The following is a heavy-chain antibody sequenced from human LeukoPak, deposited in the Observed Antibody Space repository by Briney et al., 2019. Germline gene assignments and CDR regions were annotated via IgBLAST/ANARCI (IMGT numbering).Heavy chain of an antibody. CDR3: ATKFPYCGDGSCAL. V-gene: IGHV3-7*01. CDR2: INQEGDTV. Sequence: GRSLRLSCAASGLRFSSHWMSWVRQAPGRGLEWVANINQEGDTVNYVDSVKGRFSISRDNANNALFLQMHSLRVEDTAIYYCATKFPYCGDGSCALGGQGAQVTVSS. J-gene: IGHJ4*02. CDR1: GLRFSSHW. D-gene: IGHD2-15*01.